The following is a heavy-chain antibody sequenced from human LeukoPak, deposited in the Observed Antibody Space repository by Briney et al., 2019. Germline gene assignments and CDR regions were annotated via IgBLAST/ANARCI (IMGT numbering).Heavy chain of an antibody. CDR2: IFYSGKT. Sequence: SETLSLTCTVSGGSITSSSSFWGWLRQSPGKGLEWIGNIFYSGKTYYNPSLESRLTISMDTSKNQFSLNLTSVTAADTAVYYCATYVWVVGWFDRWGQGTLVTVSS. V-gene: IGHV4-39*01. CDR1: GGSITSSSSF. J-gene: IGHJ5*02. CDR3: ATYVWVVGWFDR. D-gene: IGHD3-16*01.